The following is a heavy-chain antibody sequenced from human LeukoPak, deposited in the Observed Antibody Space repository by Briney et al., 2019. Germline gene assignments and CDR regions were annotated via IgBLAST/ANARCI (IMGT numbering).Heavy chain of an antibody. CDR2: VYTSGST. V-gene: IGHV4-61*02. D-gene: IGHD3-9*01. J-gene: IGHJ4*02. Sequence: PSETLSLTCTVSGGSISSGSYYWTWIRQPAGKGLECIGRVYTSGSTNYNPSLKSRVTISLDTSKNQFSLKLFSVTAEDTAVYYCARQNYDILTCPLDYWGQGTLVTVSS. CDR3: ARQNYDILTCPLDY. CDR1: GGSISSGSYY.